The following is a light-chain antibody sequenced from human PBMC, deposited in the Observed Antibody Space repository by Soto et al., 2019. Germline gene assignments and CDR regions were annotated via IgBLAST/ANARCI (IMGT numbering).Light chain of an antibody. CDR2: DAS. Sequence: QITQPPSSSGGSLRVEVIITCQASQNIKNYLNGYQQKSGKAPKLLINDASDLETRVPSRFSGSGSGTDFTFTINSLQPEDIATYYCHQYYNIPLTFGRGTKVDI. CDR1: QNIKNY. V-gene: IGKV1-33*01. J-gene: IGKJ4*02. CDR3: HQYYNIPLT.